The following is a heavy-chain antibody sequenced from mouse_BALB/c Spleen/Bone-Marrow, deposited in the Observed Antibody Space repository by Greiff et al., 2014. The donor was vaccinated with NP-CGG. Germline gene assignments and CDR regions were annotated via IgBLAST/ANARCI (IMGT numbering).Heavy chain of an antibody. D-gene: IGHD1-1*01. CDR1: GFAFSSYD. Sequence: EVQGVESGGGLVKPGGSLKLSCAASGFAFSSYDMPWVRQTPEKRLEWVAYISHGGGTTYYSATVQGRFTITRNNAKNTLYLQMNSLKSDVTAIYYCTRHGDYYPYYYAMDYWGQGTSVTVSS. CDR2: ISHGGGTT. J-gene: IGHJ4*01. CDR3: TRHGDYYPYYYAMDY. V-gene: IGHV5-12-1*01.